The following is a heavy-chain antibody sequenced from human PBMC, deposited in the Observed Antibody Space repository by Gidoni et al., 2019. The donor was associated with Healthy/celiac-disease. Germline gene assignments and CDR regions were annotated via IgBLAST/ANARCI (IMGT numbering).Heavy chain of an antibody. CDR2: ISSSSSYI. CDR3: ARGGSSGYYDY. CDR1: GFTFSSYS. D-gene: IGHD3-22*01. V-gene: IGHV3-21*01. Sequence: EVQLVESGGGLVKPGGSLRLSCAASGFTFSSYSMNWVRQAPGKGLEWVSSISSSSSYIYYADSVKGRLTISRDNAKNSLYLQMNSLRAEDTAVYYCARGGSSGYYDYWGQGTLVTVSS. J-gene: IGHJ4*02.